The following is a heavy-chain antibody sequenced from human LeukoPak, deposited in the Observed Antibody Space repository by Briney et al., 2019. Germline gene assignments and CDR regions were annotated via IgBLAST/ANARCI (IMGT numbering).Heavy chain of an antibody. J-gene: IGHJ5*02. V-gene: IGHV3-73*01. CDR3: TRPRTTYYDFWSGLNWFDP. CDR1: GFTFSGSA. CDR2: IRSKANSYAT. Sequence: GGSLRLSCAASGFTFSGSAMHWDRQASGKGLEWVGRIRSKANSYATAYAASVKGRFTISRDDSKNTAYLQMNSLKTEDTAVYYCTRPRTTYYDFWSGLNWFDPWGQGTLLTVSS. D-gene: IGHD3-3*01.